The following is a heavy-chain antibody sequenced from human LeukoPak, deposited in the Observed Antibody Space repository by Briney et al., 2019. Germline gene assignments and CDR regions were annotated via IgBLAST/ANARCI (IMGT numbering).Heavy chain of an antibody. CDR2: IDTTSTYK. CDR1: GFTFSAYT. D-gene: IGHD2-2*01. V-gene: IGHV3-21*01. J-gene: IGHJ3*02. CDR3: ARRYCTSSTCGAYDI. Sequence: GALRLSCAASGFTFSAYTMHWVRQAPGKGLEWVSAIDTTSTYKIYADSVKGRFTISRDNAKNSLYLQMNSLRAEDTAVYYCARRYCTSSTCGAYDIWGQGTKVTVSS.